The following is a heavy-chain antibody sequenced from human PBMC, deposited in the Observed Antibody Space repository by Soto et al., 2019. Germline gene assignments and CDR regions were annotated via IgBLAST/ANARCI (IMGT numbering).Heavy chain of an antibody. V-gene: IGHV1-69*01. Sequence: QVQLVQSGAEVKQPGSSVKVSCKASAGTFSSYGISWVRQAPGQGLAWMGGIMPIFGTPNYAQKFQGRVTITADESTSTGYMELSSLTAEDTAVDDWARDRSWKAYYYDRSVPYVNGMDVWGQGTTVTVAS. CDR1: AGTFSSYG. D-gene: IGHD3-22*01. J-gene: IGHJ6*02. CDR2: IMPIFGTP. CDR3: ARDRSWKAYYYDRSVPYVNGMDV.